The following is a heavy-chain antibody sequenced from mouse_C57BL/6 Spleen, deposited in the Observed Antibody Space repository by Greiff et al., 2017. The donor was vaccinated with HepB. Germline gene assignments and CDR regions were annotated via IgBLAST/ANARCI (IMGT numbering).Heavy chain of an antibody. Sequence: VQLQQSGAELVKPGASVKMSCKASGYTFTSYWITWVKQRPGQGLEWIGDIYPGSGSNNYNEKFKSMATLTVETSSSTAYMQLSSLSSEDSAVYYCARGGNPYAMYYWGQGTSVTVSS. J-gene: IGHJ4*01. D-gene: IGHD2-1*01. CDR3: ARGGNPYAMYY. CDR2: IYPGSGSN. CDR1: GYTFTSYW. V-gene: IGHV1-55*01.